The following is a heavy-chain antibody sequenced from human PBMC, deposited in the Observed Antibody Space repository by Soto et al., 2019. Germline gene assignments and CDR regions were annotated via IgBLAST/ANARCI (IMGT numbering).Heavy chain of an antibody. D-gene: IGHD4-17*01. V-gene: IGHV3-30*04. Sequence: PGGSLRLSCAASGFTFSNHAMHWVRQPPGKGLEWVAVISQDGSNKWYADSVEGRFTISRDNSKNTLYLQLSSLREDDTAVYYCAREPTTVVERIDYWGQGSLVTVSS. CDR2: ISQDGSNK. CDR3: AREPTTVVERIDY. J-gene: IGHJ4*02. CDR1: GFTFSNHA.